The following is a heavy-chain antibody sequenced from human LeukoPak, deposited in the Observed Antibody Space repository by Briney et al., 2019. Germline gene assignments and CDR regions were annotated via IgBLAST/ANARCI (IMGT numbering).Heavy chain of an antibody. CDR2: IKGKTAAGAP. CDR1: GFTLTSAW. D-gene: IGHD3-3*01. CDR3: ITGDYDFWSGFYSPNHYFDY. V-gene: IGHV3-15*01. J-gene: IGHJ4*02. Sequence: PGGSLRLSCAASGFTLTSAWMSWVRRAPGKGLEWVGRIKGKTAAGAPDYVASVKGRFTISRDDSKNTLFLQMNSLKTEDTAVYYCITGDYDFWSGFYSPNHYFDYWGQGTLVTVSS.